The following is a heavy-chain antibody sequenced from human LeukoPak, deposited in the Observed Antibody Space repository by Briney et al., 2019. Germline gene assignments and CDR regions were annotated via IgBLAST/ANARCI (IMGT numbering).Heavy chain of an antibody. CDR1: GFTFSSYS. V-gene: IGHV3-21*01. CDR3: ARSPWDAFDI. CDR2: ISSSSSYI. Sequence: RGSLRLSCAASGFTFSSYSMNWVRQAPGKGLEWVSSISSSSSYIYYADSVKGRFTISRDNAKNSLYLQMNSLRAEDTAVYYCARSPWDAFDIWGQGTMVTVSS. J-gene: IGHJ3*02.